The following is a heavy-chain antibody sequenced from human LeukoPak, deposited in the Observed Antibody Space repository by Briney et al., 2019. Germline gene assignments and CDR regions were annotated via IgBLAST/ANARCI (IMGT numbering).Heavy chain of an antibody. D-gene: IGHD5-18*01. CDR3: ARGGMDSYGGGGGY. V-gene: IGHV1-69*13. CDR2: IIPIFGTA. J-gene: IGHJ4*02. CDR1: GYTFTGYY. Sequence: SVKVSCKASGYTFTGYYMHWVRQAPGQGLEWMGGIIPIFGTANYAQKFQGRVTITADESTSTAYMELSSLRSEDTAVYYCARGGMDSYGGGGGYWGQGTLVTVSS.